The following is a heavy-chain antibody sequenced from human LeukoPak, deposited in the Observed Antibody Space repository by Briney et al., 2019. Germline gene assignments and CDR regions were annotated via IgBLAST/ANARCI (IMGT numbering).Heavy chain of an antibody. J-gene: IGHJ4*02. CDR1: GFTFSRFW. V-gene: IGHV3-74*01. CDR2: TSSDGSST. CDR3: ARDSDAGFDY. Sequence: GGSLRLSCAASGFTFSRFWMHWVRQAPGRGLVWVARTSSDGSSTVYADSVKGRFTISRDNAKKTLYLQMNSLRAEDTAIYYCARDSDAGFDYWGQGTLVTVSS.